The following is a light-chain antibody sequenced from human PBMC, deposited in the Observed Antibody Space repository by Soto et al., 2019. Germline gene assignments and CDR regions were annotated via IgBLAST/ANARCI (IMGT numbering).Light chain of an antibody. Sequence: QSALTQPTSVSGSPGQSITISCTGNGHDIGAYKYVSWYQQHPGKAPKLMIFEVSRRPSGVPDRFSGSKSGNTASLTVSGLQAEDEADYYCSSYAGRNTWVFGGGTKLTVL. J-gene: IGLJ3*02. CDR1: GHDIGAYKY. CDR2: EVS. CDR3: SSYAGRNTWV. V-gene: IGLV2-8*01.